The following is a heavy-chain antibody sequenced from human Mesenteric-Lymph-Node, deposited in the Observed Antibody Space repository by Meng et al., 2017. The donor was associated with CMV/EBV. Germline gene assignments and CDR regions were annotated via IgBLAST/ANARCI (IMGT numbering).Heavy chain of an antibody. D-gene: IGHD2-2*01. CDR2: INPKSGGT. V-gene: IGHV1-2*02. CDR1: GYTFTGYY. Sequence: ASVKVSCKASGYTFTGYYMHWVRQAPGQGLEWMGWINPKSGGTNYAQKFQGRVTMTRDTSISTAYMELSRLRSDDTAVYYCARDRADLGYCSSTSCYNWFDPWGQGTLVTVSS. CDR3: ARDRADLGYCSSTSCYNWFDP. J-gene: IGHJ5*02.